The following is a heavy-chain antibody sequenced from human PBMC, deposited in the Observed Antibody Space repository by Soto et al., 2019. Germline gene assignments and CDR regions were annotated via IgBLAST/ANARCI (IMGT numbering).Heavy chain of an antibody. CDR3: AKDYSSTSYGINY. J-gene: IGHJ4*02. CDR1: GFTFSSYG. D-gene: IGHD6-19*01. V-gene: IGHV3-33*06. CDR2: MYYDGSDE. Sequence: GGSLRLSCAASGFTFSSYGMHWVRQAPGKGLEWVAVMYYDGSDEYYADSVKGRFTISRDNSKNTLYLQMNGLRAEDTAIYYCAKDYSSTSYGINYWGQGTLVTVSS.